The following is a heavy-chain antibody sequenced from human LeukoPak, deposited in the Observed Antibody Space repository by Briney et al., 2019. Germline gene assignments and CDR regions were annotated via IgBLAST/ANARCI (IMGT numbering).Heavy chain of an antibody. J-gene: IGHJ3*02. CDR3: ARLRGGYRTSDAFDI. V-gene: IGHV3-9*03. CDR2: ISWNSGSI. CDR1: GFTFDDYG. D-gene: IGHD1-26*01. Sequence: GGSPRLSCAASGFTFDDYGMHWVRQVPGKGLEWVSGISWNSGSIGYADSVKGRFTISRDSAKNSLYLQMNNLRAEDMALYYCARLRGGYRTSDAFDIRGQGTMVTVSS.